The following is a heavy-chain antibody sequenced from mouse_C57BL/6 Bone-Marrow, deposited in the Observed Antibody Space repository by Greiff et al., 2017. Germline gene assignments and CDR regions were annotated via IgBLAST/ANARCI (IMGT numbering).Heavy chain of an antibody. CDR3: AREFILDY. J-gene: IGHJ2*01. CDR2: IYPGDGDT. V-gene: IGHV1-82*01. Sequence: QVQLQQSGPELVKPGASVKISCKASGYAFSSSWMNWVKQRPGKGLEWIGRIYPGDGDTNYNRKFKGKATLTADKSSSTAYMQLSSLTSEDSAVYFCAREFILDYWGQGTTLTVSS. CDR1: GYAFSSSW. D-gene: IGHD1-1*01.